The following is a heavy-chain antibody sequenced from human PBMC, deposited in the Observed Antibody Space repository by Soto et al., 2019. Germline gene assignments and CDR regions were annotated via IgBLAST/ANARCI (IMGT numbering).Heavy chain of an antibody. Sequence: VGSLRLSCAASGFTFSSYAMSWVCQAPGKGLEWVSAISGSGGSTYYADSVKGRFTISRDNSKNTLYLQMNSLRAEDTAVYYCAKSSRVSSSWLYYYYYYGMDVWGQGTTVTVSS. V-gene: IGHV3-23*01. J-gene: IGHJ6*02. CDR3: AKSSRVSSSWLYYYYYYGMDV. CDR2: ISGSGGST. D-gene: IGHD6-13*01. CDR1: GFTFSSYA.